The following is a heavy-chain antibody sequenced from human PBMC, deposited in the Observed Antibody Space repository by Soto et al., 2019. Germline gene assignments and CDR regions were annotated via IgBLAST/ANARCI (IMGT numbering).Heavy chain of an antibody. J-gene: IGHJ5*02. CDR1: GGSISRSTYY. CDR3: ARVPRPLYSSGWKLSGWFDP. D-gene: IGHD6-19*01. Sequence: PSETLSLTCTVSGGSISRSTYYWGWIRQPPGKGLEWIGSIYYSGSTYYRPSLKSRVTISVDTSKNQFSLKLSSVTAADTAVYYCARVPRPLYSSGWKLSGWFDPWGQGTLVTVSS. CDR2: IYYSGST. V-gene: IGHV4-39*07.